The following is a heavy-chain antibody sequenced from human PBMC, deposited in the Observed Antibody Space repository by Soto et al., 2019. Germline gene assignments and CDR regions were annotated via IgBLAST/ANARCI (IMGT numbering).Heavy chain of an antibody. CDR2: VYYTGST. CDR1: GGSISGSY. J-gene: IGHJ4*02. Sequence: SETLSLTCSVSGGSISGSYWSWIRQSPGKGLEWLFYVYYTGSTNYRPSLRSRVSISVDTSKNEFSLRMSSVTAADTAVHFCARIVAVPRXHIDYWGKRTQXTXS. D-gene: IGHD2-15*01. V-gene: IGHV4-59*01. CDR3: ARIVAVPRXHIDY.